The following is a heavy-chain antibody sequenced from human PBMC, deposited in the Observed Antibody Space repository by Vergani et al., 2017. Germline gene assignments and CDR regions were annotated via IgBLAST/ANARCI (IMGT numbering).Heavy chain of an antibody. CDR2: VVGSGSTT. Sequence: EVQLLESGGGLVQPGGSLRLSCAASGFTFFNHAMTWVRQAPGKGLEWVSGVVGSGSTTYYADSVKGRFTISRDNSQNTVNLQMNSLRVDDTAVYYCAKDLGGCNSISCSYYMDVWGKGTTVTV. V-gene: IGHV3-23*01. CDR3: AKDLGGCNSISCSYYMDV. J-gene: IGHJ6*03. D-gene: IGHD2/OR15-2a*01. CDR1: GFTFFNHA.